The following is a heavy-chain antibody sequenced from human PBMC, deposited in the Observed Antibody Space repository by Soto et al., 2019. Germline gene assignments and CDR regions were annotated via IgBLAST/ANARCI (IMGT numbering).Heavy chain of an antibody. CDR3: ARARFRGMDV. V-gene: IGHV3-7*01. CDR2: IKQDGGDK. Sequence: GGTLRRSCVPSGFALSSHVLIWDSKAPGKGLEWVASIKQDGGDKYYLGKVKGRFTVSRDDAESSLSLHLNSLRAEDTAIYYCARARFRGMDVWGQGTTVTVSS. CDR1: GFALSSHV. J-gene: IGHJ6*01. D-gene: IGHD3-3*01.